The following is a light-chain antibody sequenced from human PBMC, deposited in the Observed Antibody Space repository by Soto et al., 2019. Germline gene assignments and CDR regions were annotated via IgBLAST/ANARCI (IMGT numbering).Light chain of an antibody. CDR3: QHYNSYSEA. J-gene: IGKJ1*01. CDR1: QTISSW. Sequence: DIHVTQSPSSVSACVVDRFTITFRASQTISSWLALYQQKPGKAPKLLIYKASTLKSGVPSRFSGSGSGTEFTLTISSLQPDDFATYYCQHYNSYSEAFGQGTKVDIK. CDR2: KAS. V-gene: IGKV1-5*03.